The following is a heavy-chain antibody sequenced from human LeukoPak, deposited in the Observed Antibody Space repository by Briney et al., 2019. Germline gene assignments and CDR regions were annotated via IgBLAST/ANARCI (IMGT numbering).Heavy chain of an antibody. J-gene: IGHJ6*03. Sequence: SETLSPTCTVSGGSISNYYWSWIRQPPGKGLEWIGYIYYSGSTNYNPSLKSRVTISVDTSKNQSSLKLSSVTAADTAVYYCARAIYYYYYMDVWGQGTTVTVSS. D-gene: IGHD2-2*02. CDR1: GGSISNYY. V-gene: IGHV4-59*01. CDR2: IYYSGST. CDR3: ARAIYYYYYMDV.